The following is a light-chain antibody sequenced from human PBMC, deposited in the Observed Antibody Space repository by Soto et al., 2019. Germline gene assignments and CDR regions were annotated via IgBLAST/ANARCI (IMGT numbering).Light chain of an antibody. CDR1: QGISIY. CDR2: DAS. CDR3: LQHTSDPWT. V-gene: IGKV1-17*03. Sequence: DIQMTQSPSAMSASVGDRVTITCRVSQGISIYLAWFQQKPGEVPKRLIYDASTLQSGVPSRFGGSGSGTEFTLTISSLQPEDFATYYCLQHTSDPWTFGQGTKVEIK. J-gene: IGKJ1*01.